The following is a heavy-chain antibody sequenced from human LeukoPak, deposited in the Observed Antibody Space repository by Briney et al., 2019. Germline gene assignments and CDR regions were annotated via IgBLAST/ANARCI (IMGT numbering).Heavy chain of an antibody. Sequence: SETLSLTCTVSGGSISSHYWSWIRQPPGKGLEWIGYIYYSGSTNYNPSLKSRVTISVDSSKNQFSLKLSSVTAADTAVYYCARGGRIAALNWFDPWGQETLVTVSS. D-gene: IGHD6-6*01. V-gene: IGHV4-59*11. CDR3: ARGGRIAALNWFDP. CDR2: IYYSGST. J-gene: IGHJ5*02. CDR1: GGSISSHY.